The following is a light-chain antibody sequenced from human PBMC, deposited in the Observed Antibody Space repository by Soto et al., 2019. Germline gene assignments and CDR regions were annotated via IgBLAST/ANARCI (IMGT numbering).Light chain of an antibody. CDR1: QTVSGD. J-gene: IGKJ5*01. Sequence: EILVTPSPATLSVSPGERVTLSCRASQTVSGDLAWYHHKPGQAPRLLIYDASARALDTPARFAGSGSGTEFTLSISSLQSEDFAVYFCQQYNNWTITFGQGTRLEIK. CDR2: DAS. CDR3: QQYNNWTIT. V-gene: IGKV3-15*01.